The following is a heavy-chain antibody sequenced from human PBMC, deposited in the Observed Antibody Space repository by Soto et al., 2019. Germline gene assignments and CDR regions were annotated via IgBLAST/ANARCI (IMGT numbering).Heavy chain of an antibody. CDR1: GYTFTGYY. CDR3: ARRLSVGGYYGMDV. Sequence: GASVKVSCKASGYTFTGYYMHWVRQAPGQGLEWMGWINPNSGGTNYAQKFQGWVTMTRDTSISTAYMELSRLRSDDTAVYYCARRLSVGGYYGMDVWGQGTTVTVSS. D-gene: IGHD2-15*01. CDR2: INPNSGGT. J-gene: IGHJ6*02. V-gene: IGHV1-2*04.